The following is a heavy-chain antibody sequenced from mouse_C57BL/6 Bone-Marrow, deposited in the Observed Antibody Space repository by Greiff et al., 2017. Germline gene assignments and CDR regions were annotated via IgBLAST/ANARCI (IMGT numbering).Heavy chain of an antibody. CDR1: GFTFSDAW. CDR2: IRNKANNHAT. Sequence: EVKLMESGGGLVQPGGSLKLSCAASGFTFSDAWMDWVRPSPEKGLEWVAEIRNKANNHATYYAESVKGRFTISRDDSKSSVYLQMNSLRAEDTGIYYWTRGVGRCYRYFDVWGTGTTVTVSS. D-gene: IGHD4-1*01. V-gene: IGHV6-6*01. J-gene: IGHJ1*03. CDR3: TRGVGRCYRYFDV.